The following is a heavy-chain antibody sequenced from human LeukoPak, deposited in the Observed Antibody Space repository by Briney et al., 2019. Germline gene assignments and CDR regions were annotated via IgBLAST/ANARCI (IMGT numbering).Heavy chain of an antibody. CDR1: GFTFSSST. J-gene: IGHJ4*02. CDR2: ISYDGGNK. V-gene: IGHV3-30*04. Sequence: GGSLRLSCAASGFTFSSSTMHWVRQAPGKGLEWVAVISYDGGNKYYADSVKGRFTISRDNSKNTLNLQMNSLRAEDTAMYFCTGLLDYWGQGTLVTVSS. CDR3: TGLLDY. D-gene: IGHD3-16*01.